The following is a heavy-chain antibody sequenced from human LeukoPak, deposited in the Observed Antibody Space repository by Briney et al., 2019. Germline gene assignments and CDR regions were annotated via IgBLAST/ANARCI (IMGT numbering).Heavy chain of an antibody. CDR2: ISWNSGSI. Sequence: GGSLRLSCAASGFTFDDYAMHWVRQAPGKGLEWVSGISWNSGSIGYADSVKGRFTISRDNAENSLYLQMNSLRAEDTALYYCAKDEGFDPWGQGTLVTVSS. CDR1: GFTFDDYA. CDR3: AKDEGFDP. J-gene: IGHJ5*02. V-gene: IGHV3-9*01.